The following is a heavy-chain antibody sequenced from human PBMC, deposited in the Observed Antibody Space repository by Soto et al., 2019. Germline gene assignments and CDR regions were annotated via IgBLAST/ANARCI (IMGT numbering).Heavy chain of an antibody. CDR3: ASDFRTRGWFRQAGNFAMDV. Sequence: QVQLVQSGAEVRKPGASVKVSCKASGYPYTNSYMHRVRQAPGQGLEWMGWIHPNTGGTNYAQKFQGRVTMTRDTSVSTVYMELNRLTSDDTAIYFCASDFRTRGWFRQAGNFAMDVWGQGTTVTVS. J-gene: IGHJ6*02. D-gene: IGHD6-19*01. CDR1: GYPYTNSY. CDR2: IHPNTGGT. V-gene: IGHV1-2*02.